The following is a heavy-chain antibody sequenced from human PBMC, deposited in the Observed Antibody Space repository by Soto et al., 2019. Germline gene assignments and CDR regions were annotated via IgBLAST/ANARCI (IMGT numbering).Heavy chain of an antibody. CDR2: TSVDGGDR. CDR1: GFTFSDYY. Sequence: QVQLVESGGGLVKPGGSLTLSCVASGFTFSDYYMAWIRQTPGKGLEWVSYTSVDGGDRFYADSVKGRFTISRDNARKSLSLQMNSLRDEDTAVHYCARPNGESMRYYHGMDVWGQGTTVIVSS. D-gene: IGHD3-10*01. CDR3: ARPNGESMRYYHGMDV. V-gene: IGHV3-11*01. J-gene: IGHJ6*02.